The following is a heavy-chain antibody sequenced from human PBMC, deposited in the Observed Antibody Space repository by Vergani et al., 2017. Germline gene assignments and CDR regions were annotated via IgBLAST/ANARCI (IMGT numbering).Heavy chain of an antibody. CDR2: IYYSGST. J-gene: IGHJ4*02. CDR1: GGSISSGDYY. CDR3: ARSPLLSRWLVDY. Sequence: QVQLQESGPGLVKPSQNLSLTCTVSGGSISSGDYYWSWIRQPPGKGLEWIGYIYYSGSTYYNPSLKSRVTISVDTSKNQFSLKLSSVTAADTAVYYCARSPLLSRWLVDYWGQGTLVTVSS. D-gene: IGHD6-19*01. V-gene: IGHV4-30-4*01.